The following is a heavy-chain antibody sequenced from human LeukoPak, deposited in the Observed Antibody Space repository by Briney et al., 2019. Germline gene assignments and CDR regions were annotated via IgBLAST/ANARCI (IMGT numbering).Heavy chain of an antibody. V-gene: IGHV1-2*02. CDR1: GYTFTGYY. Sequence: GASVKVSCTASGYTFTGYYMHWVRQAAGEGLEWKGWINPNNSDTIYAQKFQGRVTVTRDTSLSTGYMELSSLRSDDTAVYFCARQVGGSFDYWGQGTLVTVSS. D-gene: IGHD3-10*01. CDR3: ARQVGGSFDY. CDR2: INPNNSDT. J-gene: IGHJ4*02.